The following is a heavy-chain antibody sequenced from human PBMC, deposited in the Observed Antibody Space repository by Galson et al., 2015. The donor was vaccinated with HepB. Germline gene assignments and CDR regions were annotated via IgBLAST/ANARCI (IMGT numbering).Heavy chain of an antibody. CDR1: GFTFSNYW. V-gene: IGHV3-7*01. CDR3: ARHPGSGWFYFDY. J-gene: IGHJ4*02. D-gene: IGHD6-19*01. Sequence: SLRLSCAASGFTFSNYWMSWVRQAPGKGLEWVANIQQDGSEKYYVDSVKGRFTISRDNAKNTLYLQMNRLRAEDTAVYYCARHPGSGWFYFDYWGQGTLVTVSS. CDR2: IQQDGSEK.